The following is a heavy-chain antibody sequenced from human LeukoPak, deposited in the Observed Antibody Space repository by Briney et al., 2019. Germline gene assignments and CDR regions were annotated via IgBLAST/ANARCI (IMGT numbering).Heavy chain of an antibody. CDR3: ARDWDIAGGRFDY. D-gene: IGHD5-12*01. Sequence: SDTLSLTCTVWGGSISRYYWSWIRQPRGEAVECFGYIYYSGSTQYNPSPKSRVPISVDTSKNQFSMKLSSVTAADTAVYYCARDWDIAGGRFDYWGQGTLVTVSS. CDR2: IYYSGST. CDR1: GGSISRYY. J-gene: IGHJ4*02. V-gene: IGHV4-59*13.